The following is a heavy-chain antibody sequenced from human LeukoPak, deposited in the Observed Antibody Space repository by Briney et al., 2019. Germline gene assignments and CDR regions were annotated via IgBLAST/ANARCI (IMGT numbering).Heavy chain of an antibody. V-gene: IGHV1-2*02. CDR3: ARALGISHGFDY. CDR2: INPNSGGT. D-gene: IGHD7-27*01. CDR1: GYTFTGYY. Sequence: ASVKVSCKASGYTFTGYYMHWVRQAPGQELEWMGWINPNSGGTNYAQKFQGRVTMTRDTSISTAYMELSRLRSDDTAVYYCARALGISHGFDYWGQGTLVTVSS. J-gene: IGHJ4*02.